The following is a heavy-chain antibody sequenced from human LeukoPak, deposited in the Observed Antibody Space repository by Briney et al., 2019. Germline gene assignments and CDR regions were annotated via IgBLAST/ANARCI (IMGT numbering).Heavy chain of an antibody. CDR3: ARRLTAEV. V-gene: IGHV5-51*01. J-gene: IGHJ4*02. Sequence: GESLQISCKAYGYSFFSNYWIGWVRQLPGEGLEWMGIIYPGDSDTRYSPSFQGQVTISADNSINTAYLQWSSLKASDTAIYYCARRLTAEVWGQGTLVTVSS. D-gene: IGHD7-27*01. CDR1: GYSFFSNYW. CDR2: IYPGDSDT.